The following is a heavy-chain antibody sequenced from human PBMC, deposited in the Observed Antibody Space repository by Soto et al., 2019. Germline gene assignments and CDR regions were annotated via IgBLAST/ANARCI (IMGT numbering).Heavy chain of an antibody. V-gene: IGHV3-7*01. J-gene: IGHJ3*02. D-gene: IGHD2-21*01. Sequence: GGSLRLSCAASGFTFSSYWMSWVRQAPGKGLEWVANIKQDGSEKYYVDSVKGRFTISIDNAKNSLYLQMNSLRAEDTAVCYCARDPFQGAFDIWGQGTMVTVSS. CDR2: IKQDGSEK. CDR1: GFTFSSYW. CDR3: ARDPFQGAFDI.